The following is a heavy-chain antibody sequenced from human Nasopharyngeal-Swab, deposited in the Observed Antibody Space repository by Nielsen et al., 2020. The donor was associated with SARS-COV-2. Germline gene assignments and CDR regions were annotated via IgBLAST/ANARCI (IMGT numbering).Heavy chain of an antibody. CDR3: VGSSWYGDYYYYYGMDV. CDR2: IYYSGST. CDR1: GCSISSSSYY. Sequence: SETLSLTCTVSGCSISSSSYYWGWIRPPPGKGLEWIGRIYYSGSTYYNPSLKSRVTISVDTTENQFSLKLSSVTAAATAVYYCVGSSWYGDYYYYYGMDVWGQGTTVTVSS. D-gene: IGHD6-13*01. J-gene: IGHJ6*02. V-gene: IGHV4-39*07.